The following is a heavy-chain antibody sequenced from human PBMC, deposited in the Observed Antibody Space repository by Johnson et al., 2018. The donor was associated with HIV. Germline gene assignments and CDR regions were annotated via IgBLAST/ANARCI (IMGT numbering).Heavy chain of an antibody. D-gene: IGHD6-19*01. J-gene: IGHJ3*02. CDR2: ISYDGSNK. CDR1: GFTFSSYA. CDR3: AGGNSGWYGIDAFDI. Sequence: HVQLVESGGGVVQPGRSLRLSCAASGFTFSSYALHWVRQAPGKGLEWVAVISYDGSNKYYADSVKGRFTISRDNSKNTLSLQMNSLRADDTAVYYCAGGNSGWYGIDAFDIWGQGTVVTVSS. V-gene: IGHV3-30*04.